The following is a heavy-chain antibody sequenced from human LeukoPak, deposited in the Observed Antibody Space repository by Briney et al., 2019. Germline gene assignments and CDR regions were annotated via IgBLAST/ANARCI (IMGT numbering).Heavy chain of an antibody. D-gene: IGHD3-10*01. CDR2: IVPMLEVS. J-gene: IGHJ4*02. V-gene: IGHV1-69*10. CDR3: ASDRRTYYSGSGSYYKAGRLDF. Sequence: ASVKVSCKSSGDNVSKYLITWVRQAPGQGLEWMGGIVPMLEVSNYAQRFKGRVTLSADEDTNTAFMELSGLGSEDTAVYYCASDRRTYYSGSGSYYKAGRLDFWGQGTLVTVSS. CDR1: GDNVSKYL.